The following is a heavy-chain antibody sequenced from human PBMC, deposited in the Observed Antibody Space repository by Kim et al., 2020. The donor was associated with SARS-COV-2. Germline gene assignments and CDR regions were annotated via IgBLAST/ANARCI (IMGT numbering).Heavy chain of an antibody. D-gene: IGHD4-17*01. CDR2: IDYSGSA. Sequence: SETLSLTCTVSGGSIGAYYWIWIRQPPGKGLEWIGHIDYSGSANYNPSLNSRLSLSVDTSKYQFSLKLNSVTAAGTAVYYCAREGLTVTGGYIDVGGEETAVTVS. V-gene: IGHV4-59*01. J-gene: IGHJ6*03. CDR1: GGSIGAYY. CDR3: AREGLTVTGGYIDV.